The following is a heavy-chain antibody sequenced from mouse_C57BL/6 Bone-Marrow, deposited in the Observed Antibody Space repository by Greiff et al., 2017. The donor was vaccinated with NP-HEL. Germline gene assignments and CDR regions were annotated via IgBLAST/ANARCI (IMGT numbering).Heavy chain of an antibody. J-gene: IGHJ3*01. Sequence: EVKVVESGPELVKPGASVKIPCKASGYTFTDYNMDWVKQSHGKSLEWIGDINPNNGGTIYNQKFKGKATLTVDKSSSTAYMELRSLTSEDTAVYYGARDDEGFAYWGQGTLVTVSA. D-gene: IGHD2-12*01. CDR2: INPNNGGT. CDR3: ARDDEGFAY. V-gene: IGHV1-18*01. CDR1: GYTFTDYN.